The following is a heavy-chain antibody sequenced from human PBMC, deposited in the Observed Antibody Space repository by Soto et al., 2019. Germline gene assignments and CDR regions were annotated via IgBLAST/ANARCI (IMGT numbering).Heavy chain of an antibody. CDR3: ARGRTIFGVVINWFDP. CDR1: GGTFSSYA. CDR2: IIPIFGTA. J-gene: IGHJ5*02. Sequence: QVQLVQSGAEVKKPGSSVKVSCKASGGTFSSYAISWVRQAPGQGLEWMGGIIPIFGTANYAQKFQGRVTITXXEXTXXAYMELSSLRSEGPAVYYCARGRTIFGVVINWFDPWGQGTLVTVSS. D-gene: IGHD3-3*01. V-gene: IGHV1-69*05.